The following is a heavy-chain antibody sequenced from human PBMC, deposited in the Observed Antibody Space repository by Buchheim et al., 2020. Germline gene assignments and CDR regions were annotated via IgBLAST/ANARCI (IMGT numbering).Heavy chain of an antibody. Sequence: QVQLVQSGAEVKKPGASVKVSCKASGYTFTGYYMHWVRQAPGQGLEWMGWINPNSGGTNYAQKFQGWVTMTRDTSISTAYMELSRLRSDDTAVYYCARDRWPLWFGDDHLDYYYGMDVWGQGTT. V-gene: IGHV1-2*04. CDR3: ARDRWPLWFGDDHLDYYYGMDV. D-gene: IGHD3-10*01. J-gene: IGHJ6*02. CDR2: INPNSGGT. CDR1: GYTFTGYY.